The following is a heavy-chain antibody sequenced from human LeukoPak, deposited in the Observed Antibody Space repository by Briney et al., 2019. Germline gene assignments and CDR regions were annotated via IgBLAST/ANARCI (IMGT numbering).Heavy chain of an antibody. V-gene: IGHV3-33*06. CDR3: AKGLYCSSTSCYFENYYYYYMDV. CDR2: ICYDGTSE. Sequence: GGSLRLSCAASGFTFSSYGMHWVRQAPGKGLEWVAVICYDGTSEKYASYMKGRFTNSRDNSKNTLYLQMNSLRAEDTALYYCAKGLYCSSTSCYFENYYYYYMDVWGKGTTVTVSS. J-gene: IGHJ6*03. D-gene: IGHD2-2*01. CDR1: GFTFSSYG.